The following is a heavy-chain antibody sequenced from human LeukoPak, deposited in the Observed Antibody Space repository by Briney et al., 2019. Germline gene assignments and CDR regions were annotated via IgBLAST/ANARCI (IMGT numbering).Heavy chain of an antibody. D-gene: IGHD3-22*01. CDR3: ARVPQSPSYYYDSSGYYFWFDL. CDR1: GGSISSYY. J-gene: IGHJ5*02. CDR2: IYYSGST. V-gene: IGHV4-59*08. Sequence: SETLSLTCTVSGGSISSYYWSWIRQPPGKGLEWIGYIYYSGSTNYNPSLKSRVTISVDTSKNQFSLKLSSVTAADTAVYYCARVPQSPSYYYDSSGYYFWFDLWGQGTLVTVSS.